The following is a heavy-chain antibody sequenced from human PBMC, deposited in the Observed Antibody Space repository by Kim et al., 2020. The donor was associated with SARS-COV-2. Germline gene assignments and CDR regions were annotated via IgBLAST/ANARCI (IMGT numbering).Heavy chain of an antibody. D-gene: IGHD1-26*01. J-gene: IGHJ5*02. CDR3: ARERSYYRSWFDP. Sequence: YAQKFQGRVTMTRDTSTSTVYMELSSLRSEDTAVYYCARERSYYRSWFDPWGQGTLVTVSS. V-gene: IGHV1-46*01.